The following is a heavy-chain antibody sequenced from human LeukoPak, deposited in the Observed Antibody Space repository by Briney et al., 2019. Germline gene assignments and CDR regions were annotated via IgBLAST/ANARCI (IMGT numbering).Heavy chain of an antibody. CDR2: IYYSGST. CDR3: ARDSGEDGYNYGPHGPHRKIDY. D-gene: IGHD5-24*01. J-gene: IGHJ4*02. CDR1: GGSISSSSYY. V-gene: IGHV4-39*07. Sequence: SETLSLTCTVSGGSISSSSYYWGWIRQPPGKGLEWIGSIYYSGSTYYNPSLKSRVTISVDTSKNQFSLKLSSVTAADTAVYYCARDSGEDGYNYGPHGPHRKIDYWGQGTLVTVSS.